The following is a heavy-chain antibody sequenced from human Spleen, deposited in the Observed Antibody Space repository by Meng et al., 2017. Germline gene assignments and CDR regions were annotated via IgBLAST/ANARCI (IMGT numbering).Heavy chain of an antibody. D-gene: IGHD3/OR15-3a*01. V-gene: IGHV1-2*06. CDR3: ARGKKRTGYSYSFDY. J-gene: IGHJ4*02. Sequence: ASVKVSCKASGGTFSSYAISWVRQAPGQGLEWMGRINPNSGGTNYAQKFQGRVTLTRDMSVTTAYMELSSLRSEDTAVYYCARGKKRTGYSYSFDYWGQGTLVTVSS. CDR1: GGTFSSYA. CDR2: INPNSGGT.